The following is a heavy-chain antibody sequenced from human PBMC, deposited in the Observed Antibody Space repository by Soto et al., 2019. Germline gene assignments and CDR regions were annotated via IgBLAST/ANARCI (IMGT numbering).Heavy chain of an antibody. V-gene: IGHV4-30-4*08. CDR2: IYYSGST. Sequence: TVSGGLTSRGGYSLCRILLPQKKGLERFGYIYYSGSTYYNPSLKSRVTISVDTSKNQFSLKLSSVTAADTAVYYCARDTKRGYCISTSCYGPSYHYGMGVWGQGTTVT. CDR1: GGLTSRGGYS. J-gene: IGHJ6*02. D-gene: IGHD2-2*01. CDR3: ARDTKRGYCISTSCYGPSYHYGMGV.